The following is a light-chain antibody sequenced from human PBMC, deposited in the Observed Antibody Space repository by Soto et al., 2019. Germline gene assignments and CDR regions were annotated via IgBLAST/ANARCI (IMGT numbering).Light chain of an antibody. J-gene: IGKJ1*01. V-gene: IGKV1-39*01. CDR2: AAS. Sequence: DIQMTQSPSSLSASVGDRVTITCRASQSMSSYLNWYQQKPGKAPKLLIYAASSLQSGVPSRFSGSGSGTDFTLTISSLQPQDFATYYCHQSYSNPKTFGQGTKV. CDR1: QSMSSY. CDR3: HQSYSNPKT.